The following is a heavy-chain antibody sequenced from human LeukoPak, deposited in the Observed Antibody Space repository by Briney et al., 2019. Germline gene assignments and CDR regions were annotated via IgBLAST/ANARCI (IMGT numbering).Heavy chain of an antibody. D-gene: IGHD1-26*01. Sequence: ASVKVSCKASGYTFTSYGISWVRQAPGQGLEWMGWINPNSGGTNYAQKFQGRVTMTRDTSISTAYMELSRLRSDDTAVYYCARDLLVGAINDAFDIWGQGTMVTVSS. CDR3: ARDLLVGAINDAFDI. V-gene: IGHV1-2*02. CDR1: GYTFTSYG. J-gene: IGHJ3*02. CDR2: INPNSGGT.